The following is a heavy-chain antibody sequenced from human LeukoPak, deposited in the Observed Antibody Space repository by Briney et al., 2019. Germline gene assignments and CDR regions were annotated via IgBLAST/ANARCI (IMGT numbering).Heavy chain of an antibody. CDR3: ARDRVGNYGSGSYYKGSFDY. Sequence: GGSLRLSCAASGFTFSSYSMNWVRQAPGKGLEWVSYISSSGSTIYYADSVKGRFTISRDNAKNSLYLQMNSLRAEDTAVYYCARDRVGNYGSGSYYKGSFDYWGQGTLVTVSS. J-gene: IGHJ4*02. V-gene: IGHV3-48*04. CDR1: GFTFSSYS. CDR2: ISSSGSTI. D-gene: IGHD3-10*01.